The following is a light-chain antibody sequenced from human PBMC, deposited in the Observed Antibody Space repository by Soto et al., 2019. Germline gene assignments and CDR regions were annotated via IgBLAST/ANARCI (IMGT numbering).Light chain of an antibody. CDR3: QQYGSSSWT. Sequence: EIVLTQSPGTLSLSPGERATLSCRASQSVSSIYLAWYQHKPGQAPSLLIYGASSRATGIPDRFSGSGSGTDFALTISRLEPEDFAVDYCQQYGSSSWTFGRGTTVEIK. CDR1: QSVSSIY. CDR2: GAS. V-gene: IGKV3-20*01. J-gene: IGKJ1*01.